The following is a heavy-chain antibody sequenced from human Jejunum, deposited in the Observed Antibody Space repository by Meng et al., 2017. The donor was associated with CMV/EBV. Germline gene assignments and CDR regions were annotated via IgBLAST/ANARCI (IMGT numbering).Heavy chain of an antibody. D-gene: IGHD4/OR15-4a*01. V-gene: IGHV4-59*13. CDR2: IYYSGTT. CDR3: ARDGAYLPNFPTGMDV. CDR1: GGTISGYY. J-gene: IGHJ6*02. Sequence: GGTISGYYWSWSRQPQGKGLEWIGYIYYSGTTNYNPSLRRRVAISVDTSKNQLSLKLSSLTAADTAVYYCARDGAYLPNFPTGMDVWGQGTSVTVSS.